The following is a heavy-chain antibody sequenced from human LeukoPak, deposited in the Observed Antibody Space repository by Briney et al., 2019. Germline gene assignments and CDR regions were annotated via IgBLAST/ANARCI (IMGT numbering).Heavy chain of an antibody. CDR1: GGSISSYY. D-gene: IGHD6-13*01. CDR2: IYYSGST. V-gene: IGHV4-59*01. J-gene: IGHJ4*02. Sequence: PSETLSLTCTVSGGSISSYYWSWIRQPPGKGLEWIGYIYYSGSTNYNPSLKSRVTISVDTSKNQFSLKLSSVTAADTAVYYCARVDIAAANFDYWGQGTLVTVSS. CDR3: ARVDIAAANFDY.